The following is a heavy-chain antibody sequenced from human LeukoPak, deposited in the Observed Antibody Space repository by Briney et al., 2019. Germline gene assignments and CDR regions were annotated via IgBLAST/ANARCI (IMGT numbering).Heavy chain of an antibody. J-gene: IGHJ4*02. CDR3: AKGGATVTTQLDY. Sequence: GRSLRLSCAASGFTFDAYAMHWVRQAPGKGLEWVSGISWNSGSIGYADSVKGRFTISRDNAKNSLYLQMNSLRAEGTALYYCAKGGATVTTQLDYWGQGTLVTVSS. D-gene: IGHD4-17*01. CDR2: ISWNSGSI. CDR1: GFTFDAYA. V-gene: IGHV3-9*01.